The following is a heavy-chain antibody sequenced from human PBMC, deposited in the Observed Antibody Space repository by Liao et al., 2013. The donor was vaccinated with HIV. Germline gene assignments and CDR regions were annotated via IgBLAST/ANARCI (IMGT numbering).Heavy chain of an antibody. J-gene: IGHJ4*02. CDR1: GYSITSLYS. CDR3: AGSQIQHGSGYMPSHFDF. CDR2: LYQSGST. V-gene: IGHV4-38-2*02. Sequence: QVQLQESGPRLVKPSETLSLTCTVSGYSITSLYSWGWVRQAPGRGLEWIGSLYQSGSTYFNPSLKSRVTLSVDVSKNQFSLKLISVTAADTAVYYCAGSQIQHGSGYMPSHFDFWGQGTLVTVSS. D-gene: IGHD3-10*01.